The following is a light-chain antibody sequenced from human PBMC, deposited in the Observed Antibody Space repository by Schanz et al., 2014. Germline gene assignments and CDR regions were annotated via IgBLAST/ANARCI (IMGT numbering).Light chain of an antibody. CDR2: DDN. Sequence: QSVLTQPPSVSAAPGQKVTISCSGGDSNVGDNDVSWYQQFPGTAPKLLIYDDNKRPSGIPDRFSVSKSGTSATLDIPGLPTDDEADYYCGTWDSSLSVVVFGGGTKLPVL. CDR3: GTWDSSLSVVV. V-gene: IGLV1-51*01. J-gene: IGLJ3*02. CDR1: DSNVGDND.